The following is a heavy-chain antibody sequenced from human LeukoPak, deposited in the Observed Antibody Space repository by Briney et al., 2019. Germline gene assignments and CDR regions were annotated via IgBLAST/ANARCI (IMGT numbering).Heavy chain of an antibody. CDR2: IYYSGST. D-gene: IGHD6-19*01. CDR1: GGSISSYY. Sequence: PSETLSLTCTVSGGSISSYYWSWIRQPPGKGLERIGYIYYSGSTNYNPSLKSRVTISADTSKNQFSLKLSSVTAADTAVYYCASPALYSSGWYGHDAFDIWGQGTMVTVSS. CDR3: ASPALYSSGWYGHDAFDI. J-gene: IGHJ3*02. V-gene: IGHV4-59*01.